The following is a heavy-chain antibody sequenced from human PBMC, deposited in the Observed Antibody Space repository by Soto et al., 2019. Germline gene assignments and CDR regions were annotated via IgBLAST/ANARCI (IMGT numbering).Heavy chain of an antibody. CDR3: ARSPKSSGYYEVFAYCDY. J-gene: IGHJ4*02. CDR1: SGSISGDEYY. V-gene: IGHV4-30-4*01. Sequence: QVQLQESGPGLVKPSQTLSLTCTVSSGSISGDEYYWTWVRQTPGRGLEWIGYIHHGGQSYYSTSLKSRISMSVDTSKNQFSLRLRSVTAADSAVYYCARSPKSSGYYEVFAYCDYWGQGTLVTVSS. D-gene: IGHD3-22*01. CDR2: IHHGGQS.